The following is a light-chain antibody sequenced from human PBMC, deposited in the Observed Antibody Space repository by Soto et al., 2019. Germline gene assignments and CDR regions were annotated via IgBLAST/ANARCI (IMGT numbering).Light chain of an antibody. Sequence: QSVLTQPPSVSAAPGQRVTISCSGGTXNIGNNYVSWYQQLPGTAPKLLIYDNNKRPSGIPARFSGSKSGTSATLGITGLQTGDEADYYRGTWDSSLPTGGVFGTGTKVTVL. CDR2: DNN. J-gene: IGLJ1*01. CDR3: GTWDSSLPTGGV. CDR1: TXNIGNNY. V-gene: IGLV1-51*01.